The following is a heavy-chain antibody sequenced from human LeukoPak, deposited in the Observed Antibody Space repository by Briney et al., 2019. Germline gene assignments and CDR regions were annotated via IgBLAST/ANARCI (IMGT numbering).Heavy chain of an antibody. CDR1: GFSLNSYW. CDR2: ISVDGRST. CDR3: AREGSGWYYFDY. J-gene: IGHJ4*02. D-gene: IGHD6-19*01. Sequence: PGRSLRLSCEAYGFSLNSYWMHWVRQAPGEGPVWVSRISVDGRSTAYADSVKGRFTISRDNAKNTLYLGMNSLRADDTAVYYCAREGSGWYYFDYWGQGTLVTVSS. V-gene: IGHV3-74*03.